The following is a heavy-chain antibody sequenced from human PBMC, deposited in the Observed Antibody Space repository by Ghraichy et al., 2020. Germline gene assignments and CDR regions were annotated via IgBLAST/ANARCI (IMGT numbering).Heavy chain of an antibody. Sequence: VKVSCKASGGTFSSYAISWVRQAPGQGLEWMGGIIPIFGTANYAQKFQGRVTITTDESTSTAYMELSSLRSEDTAVYYCARDRYSSGWGNWFDPWGQGTLVTVSS. CDR1: GGTFSSYA. J-gene: IGHJ5*02. D-gene: IGHD6-19*01. CDR2: IIPIFGTA. V-gene: IGHV1-69*05. CDR3: ARDRYSSGWGNWFDP.